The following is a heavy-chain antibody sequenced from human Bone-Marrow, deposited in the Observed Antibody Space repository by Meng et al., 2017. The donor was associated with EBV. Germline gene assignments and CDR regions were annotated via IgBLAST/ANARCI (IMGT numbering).Heavy chain of an antibody. V-gene: IGHV4-4*02. J-gene: IGHJ6*02. CDR1: VGSISSSNW. CDR3: ARGGSSIYYYYYGMDV. D-gene: IGHD1-26*01. Sequence: QVHPQVPCPRLVKPSRPLSLTFPGSVGSISSSNWWSWVRQPPGKGLELIGEIYHSGSTNYNPSLKSRVTISVDKSKNQFSLKLSSVTAADTAVYYCARGGSSIYYYYYGMDVWGQGTTVTVSS. CDR2: IYHSGST.